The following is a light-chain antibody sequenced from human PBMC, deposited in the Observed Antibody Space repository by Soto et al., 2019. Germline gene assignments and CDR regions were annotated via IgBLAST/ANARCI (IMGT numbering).Light chain of an antibody. CDR3: SSYAGSNGVV. V-gene: IGLV2-8*01. Sequence: QSALTQPPSASGSPGQSVTISCTGTSSDVGGYNYVSWYQQHPGKAPKLMIYDVNKRPPGVPDRFSGSKSGNTASLTVSGVQAEDEADYYCSSYAGSNGVVFGGGTQLTVL. J-gene: IGLJ2*01. CDR2: DVN. CDR1: SSDVGGYNY.